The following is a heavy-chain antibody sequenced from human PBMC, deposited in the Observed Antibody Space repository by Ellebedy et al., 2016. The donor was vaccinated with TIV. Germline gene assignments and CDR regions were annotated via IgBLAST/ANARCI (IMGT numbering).Heavy chain of an antibody. CDR3: SKWELQGDY. CDR1: GGTFSSYA. V-gene: IGHV1-69*13. D-gene: IGHD1-26*01. J-gene: IGHJ4*02. Sequence: SVKVSXXASGGTFSSYAISWVRQAPGQGLEWMGGIIPIFGTANYAQKFQGRVTITADESTSTAYMELSSLRSEDTAVYYCSKWELQGDYWGQGTLVTVSS. CDR2: IIPIFGTA.